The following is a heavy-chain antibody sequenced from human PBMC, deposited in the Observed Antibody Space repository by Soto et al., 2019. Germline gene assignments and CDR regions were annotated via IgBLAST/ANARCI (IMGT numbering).Heavy chain of an antibody. CDR2: ISSNGRST. D-gene: IGHD2-8*01. CDR1: GFTFSTYA. Sequence: PGGSLRLSCATSGFTFSTYAMHWVRQAPGKGLEYVSAISSNGRSTYYANSVKGRFTISRDNSKNTLYLLMDSLRAEDMAVYYCARDRCTNGVCYAPSDYWGQGTLVTVSS. J-gene: IGHJ4*02. CDR3: ARDRCTNGVCYAPSDY. V-gene: IGHV3-64*01.